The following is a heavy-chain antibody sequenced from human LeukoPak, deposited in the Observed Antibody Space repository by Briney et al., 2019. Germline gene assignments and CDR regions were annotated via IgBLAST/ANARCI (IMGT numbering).Heavy chain of an antibody. J-gene: IGHJ4*02. CDR2: ISSSSNYI. Sequence: GGSLRLSCAASGFTFDDYAMNWVRQAPGKGLEWVSSISSSSNYIYYADSVKGRFTISRDNAKNSLYLQMSSLRAEDTAVYYCARLDSDDFWSGYQYPYYFDYWGQGTLVTVSS. D-gene: IGHD3-3*01. CDR1: GFTFDDYA. V-gene: IGHV3-21*01. CDR3: ARLDSDDFWSGYQYPYYFDY.